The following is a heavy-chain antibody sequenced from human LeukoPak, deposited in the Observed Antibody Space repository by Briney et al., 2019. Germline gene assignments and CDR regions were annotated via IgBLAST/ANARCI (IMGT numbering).Heavy chain of an antibody. V-gene: IGHV1-2*06. D-gene: IGHD2-2*03. CDR2: INPNSGGT. J-gene: IGHJ4*02. CDR1: GYTFTGYY. Sequence: ASVKVSCKASGYTFTGYYMHWVRQAPGQGLEWMGRINPNSGGTNYAQKFQGRVTMTRDTSISTAYMELSRLRSDDTAVYYCARDMGGYFSSTSCRFDYWGQGTLVTVSS. CDR3: ARDMGGYFSSTSCRFDY.